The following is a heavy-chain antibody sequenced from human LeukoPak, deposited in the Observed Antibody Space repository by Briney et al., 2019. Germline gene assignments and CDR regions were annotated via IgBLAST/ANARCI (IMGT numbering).Heavy chain of an antibody. CDR3: VRYSNSCYDP. D-gene: IGHD5-12*01. V-gene: IGHV3-23*01. J-gene: IGHJ5*02. CDR1: GFSFSSYA. Sequence: GGSLRLSCAASGFSFSSYAMTWVRQAPGTGLEWVSVIGGAGGDIQYADSVKGRFTISRDNSKNALYLQMSSLRPEDTAIYYCVRYSNSCYDPWGQGTLVTVSS. CDR2: IGGAGGDI.